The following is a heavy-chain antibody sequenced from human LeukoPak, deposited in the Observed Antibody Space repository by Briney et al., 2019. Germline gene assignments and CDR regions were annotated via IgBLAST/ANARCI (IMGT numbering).Heavy chain of an antibody. CDR2: IQFDGNNK. CDR1: GLTFSSYG. Sequence: GGSLTLLCAASGLTFSSYGIQWVREAPGKGLEWVAFIQFDGNNKYYADSVKGRLTVSRDNSKNTLYLQMNSLRTEDTAVYSCARGGTGEVANFDFWGQGTLVTVSS. V-gene: IGHV3-30*02. D-gene: IGHD3-16*01. CDR3: ARGGTGEVANFDF. J-gene: IGHJ4*02.